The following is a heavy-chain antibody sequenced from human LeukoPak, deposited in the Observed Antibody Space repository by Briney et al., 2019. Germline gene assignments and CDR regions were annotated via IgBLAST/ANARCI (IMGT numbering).Heavy chain of an antibody. J-gene: IGHJ4*02. V-gene: IGHV3-23*01. CDR3: SRIKYGGNSGYHFDY. CDR2: IGDSGSGG. D-gene: IGHD4-23*01. CDR1: GFNFNYLA. Sequence: PGGSLRLSCSASGFNFNYLAMSWIRQAPGKRLEWVSTIGDSGSGGSYADSVRGRFTISRDNSKNIVYLQMHSLRVDDSAVCYCSRIKYGGNSGYHFDYWGQGTLVTVSS.